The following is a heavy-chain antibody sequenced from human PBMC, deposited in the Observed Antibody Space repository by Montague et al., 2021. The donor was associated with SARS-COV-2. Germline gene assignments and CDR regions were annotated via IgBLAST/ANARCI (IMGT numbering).Heavy chain of an antibody. CDR3: ARDPWRITIFGVVTRYGMDV. D-gene: IGHD3-3*01. CDR2: IYYSGST. CDR1: GGSVSSGSYY. Sequence: SETLSLTCTVSGGSVSSGSYYWSWIRQPPGKGLEWIGYIYYSGSTNYNPSLKSRVTISVDTPTNQFSLKLSSVTAADTAVYYCARDPWRITIFGVVTRYGMDVWGRGTTVTVSS. J-gene: IGHJ6*02. V-gene: IGHV4-61*01.